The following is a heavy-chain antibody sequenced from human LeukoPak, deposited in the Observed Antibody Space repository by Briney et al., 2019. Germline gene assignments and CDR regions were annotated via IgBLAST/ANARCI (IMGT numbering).Heavy chain of an antibody. CDR2: TYFRSQWYN. CDR3: ARGSHSSSWYFDY. Sequence: SQTLSLTCAIFGDSVSSNSAAWNWIRQSPSRGLEWLGRTYFRSQWYNDYAVSVKSRITINPDTSKNQFSLQLNSVTPEDTAVYYCARGSHSSSWYFDYWGQGTLVTVSS. J-gene: IGHJ4*02. D-gene: IGHD6-13*01. CDR1: GDSVSSNSAA. V-gene: IGHV6-1*01.